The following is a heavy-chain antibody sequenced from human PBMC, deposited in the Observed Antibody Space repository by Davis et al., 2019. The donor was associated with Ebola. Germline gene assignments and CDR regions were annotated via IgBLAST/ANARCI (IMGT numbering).Heavy chain of an antibody. D-gene: IGHD2/OR15-2a*01. CDR2: IYYSGST. V-gene: IGHV4-59*08. CDR1: GGSISSYY. CDR3: ARVDITLGMDV. J-gene: IGHJ6*02. Sequence: TLSLTCTVSGGSISSYYWSWIRQPPGKGLEWIGYIYYSGSTNYNPSLKSRVTISVDTSKNQFSLKLSSVTAADTAVYYCARVDITLGMDVWGQGTTVTVSS.